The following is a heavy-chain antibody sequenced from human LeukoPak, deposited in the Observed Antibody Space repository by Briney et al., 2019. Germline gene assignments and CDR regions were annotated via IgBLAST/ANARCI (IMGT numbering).Heavy chain of an antibody. CDR1: GYIFTTYW. V-gene: IGHV5-51*01. Sequence: RSGESLQISCKGSGYIFTTYWIGWVRQMPGKGLEWMGIIYPGDSYTIYSPSFQGQVTISADKSINIVYLQWSSLKASDTAMYYCARREMATITPFDYWGQGTLVTVSS. D-gene: IGHD5-24*01. J-gene: IGHJ4*02. CDR2: IYPGDSYT. CDR3: ARREMATITPFDY.